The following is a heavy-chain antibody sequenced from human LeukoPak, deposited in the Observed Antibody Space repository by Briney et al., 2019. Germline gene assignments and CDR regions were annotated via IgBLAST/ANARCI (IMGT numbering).Heavy chain of an antibody. CDR2: ISYDGSNK. CDR3: AKPPDDSSPY. Sequence: PGRSLRLSCAASGFTFSSYGMHWVRQAPGKGLEWVAVISYDGSNKYYADSVKGRFTISRDNSKNTLYLQMNTLRAEDTAVYYCAKPPDDSSPYWGQETLVTVSS. D-gene: IGHD6-19*01. J-gene: IGHJ4*02. CDR1: GFTFSSYG. V-gene: IGHV3-30*18.